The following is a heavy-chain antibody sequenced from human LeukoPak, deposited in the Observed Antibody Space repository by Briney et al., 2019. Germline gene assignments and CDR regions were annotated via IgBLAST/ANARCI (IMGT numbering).Heavy chain of an antibody. CDR1: GGSFSGYY. V-gene: IGHV4-34*01. CDR2: INHSGST. J-gene: IGHJ4*02. Sequence: SETLSLTCAVYGGSFSGYYWSWIRQPPGKGLEWIGEINHSGSTNYNPSLKSRVTISVDTSKNQFSLKLSSVTDADTAVYYCARPNYKMYSSVWSFDYWGQGTMVTVSS. D-gene: IGHD6-19*01. CDR3: ARPNYKMYSSVWSFDY.